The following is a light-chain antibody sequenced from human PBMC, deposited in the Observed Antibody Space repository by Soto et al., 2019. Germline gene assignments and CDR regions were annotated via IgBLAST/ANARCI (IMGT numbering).Light chain of an antibody. CDR2: EVS. V-gene: IGLV2-8*01. J-gene: IGLJ3*02. CDR1: SSDVGGYNY. CDR3: SSYSGTNNRV. Sequence: QSALTQPPSASGSPGQSVTISCTGTSSDVGGYNYVSWYQQHPGKAPKFMIYEVSKRPSGVPDRFSGSKSGNTASLTVSGLQGEDEADYYCSSYSGTNNRVFGGGTKVTVL.